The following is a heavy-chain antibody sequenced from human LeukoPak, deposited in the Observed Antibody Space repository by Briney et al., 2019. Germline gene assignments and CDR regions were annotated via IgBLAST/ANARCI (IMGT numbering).Heavy chain of an antibody. CDR2: INHSGST. J-gene: IGHJ6*04. Sequence: PSETLSLTCAVYGGSFSGYYWSWIRQPPGKGLEWIGEINHSGSTNYNLSLKSRVTISVDTSKNQFSLKLSSVTAADTAVYYCARAPIGCSGGSCYSRYYYYYGMDVWGKGTTVTVSS. CDR1: GGSFSGYY. D-gene: IGHD2-15*01. CDR3: ARAPIGCSGGSCYSRYYYYYGMDV. V-gene: IGHV4-34*01.